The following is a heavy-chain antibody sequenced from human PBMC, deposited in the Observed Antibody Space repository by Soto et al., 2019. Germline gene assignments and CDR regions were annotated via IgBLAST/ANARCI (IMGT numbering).Heavy chain of an antibody. CDR3: ASGTLRGGYFQH. V-gene: IGHV4-34*01. D-gene: IGHD4-17*01. CDR1: GGSFSGYY. J-gene: IGHJ1*01. CDR2: INHSGST. Sequence: QVQLQQWGAGLLKPSETLSLTCAVYGGSFSGYYWSWIRQPPGKGLEWIGEINHSGSTNYNPSLRGGVTRSADTSKNQFSLKLGSVTAADTAVEYCASGTLRGGYFQHWGQGTLVTVSS.